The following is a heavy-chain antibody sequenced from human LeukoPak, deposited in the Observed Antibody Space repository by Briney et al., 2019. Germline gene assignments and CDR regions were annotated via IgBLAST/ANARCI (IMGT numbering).Heavy chain of an antibody. CDR2: IYSGGTA. CDR1: GFTFSTYN. J-gene: IGHJ3*02. Sequence: GGSLRLSCAASGFTFSTYNMNWVRQAPGKGLEWVSVIYSGGTAYYADSVKGRFTISRDNSKNTLYLQMNSLRAEDTAVYYCASSLYSTGWSLNSGAFDIWGQGTMVTVSS. CDR3: ASSLYSTGWSLNSGAFDI. D-gene: IGHD6-13*01. V-gene: IGHV3-53*01.